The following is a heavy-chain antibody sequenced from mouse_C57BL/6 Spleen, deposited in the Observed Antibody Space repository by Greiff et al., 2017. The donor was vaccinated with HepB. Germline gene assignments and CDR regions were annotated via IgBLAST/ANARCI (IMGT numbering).Heavy chain of an antibody. CDR1: GYTFTNYW. Sequence: QVQLKQSGAELVRPGTSVKMSCKASGYTFTNYWIGWAKQRPGHGLEWIGDIYPGGGYTNYNEKFKGRATLTADKSSSTAYMQVSSLTSEDSAIYYCARRGGHLDYWGQGTTLTVSS. J-gene: IGHJ2*01. CDR3: ARRGGHLDY. V-gene: IGHV1-63*01. CDR2: IYPGGGYT.